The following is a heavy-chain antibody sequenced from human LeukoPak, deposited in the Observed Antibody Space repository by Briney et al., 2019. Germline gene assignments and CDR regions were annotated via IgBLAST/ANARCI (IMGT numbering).Heavy chain of an antibody. D-gene: IGHD3-22*01. V-gene: IGHV1-2*02. CDR2: INPHSGDT. CDR3: ARAYYYDISGPISAFDL. CDR1: GYTFTVYF. J-gene: IGHJ3*01. Sequence: ASVTVSCKASGYTFTVYFLHWMRQAPGQGLELLGWINPHSGDTKYEQKFLGRVTMTRDTSITTAYMQLNSLTSDDTALYYCARAYYYDISGPISAFDLWGQGTMVTVSS.